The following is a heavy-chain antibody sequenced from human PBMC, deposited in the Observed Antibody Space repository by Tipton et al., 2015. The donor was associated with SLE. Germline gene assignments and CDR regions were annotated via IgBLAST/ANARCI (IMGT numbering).Heavy chain of an antibody. CDR2: IFYAGSP. CDR3: ARGPIEGYYYSYMDV. J-gene: IGHJ6*03. V-gene: IGHV4-59*12. CDR1: GGSLTNYY. D-gene: IGHD1-26*01. Sequence: TLSLTCTVSGGSLTNYYWSWIRQPPGKGLEWIGYIFYAGSPNYNPSFASRLTMSVDTSKNQFSLKLSSVTAADTAVYYCARGPIEGYYYSYMDVWGKGTTVTVSS.